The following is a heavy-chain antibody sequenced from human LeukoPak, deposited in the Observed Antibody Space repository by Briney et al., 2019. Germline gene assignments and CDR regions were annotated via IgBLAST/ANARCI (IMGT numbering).Heavy chain of an antibody. D-gene: IGHD4-17*01. CDR3: ARAFGDYANWFDP. Sequence: SQTLSLTCTVSGGSISSGGYYWSWLRQHPGKGLEWIGYIYYSGSTYYNPSLKSRVTISVDTSKNQFSLKLSSVTAADTAVYYCARAFGDYANWFDPWGQGTLVTVSS. V-gene: IGHV4-31*03. CDR1: GGSISSGGYY. J-gene: IGHJ5*02. CDR2: IYYSGST.